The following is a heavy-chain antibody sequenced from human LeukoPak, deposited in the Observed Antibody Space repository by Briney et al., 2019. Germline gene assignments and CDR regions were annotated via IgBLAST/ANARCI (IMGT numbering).Heavy chain of an antibody. J-gene: IGHJ4*02. V-gene: IGHV3-21*01. CDR2: ISSSSYI. CDR1: GFTFSSYS. D-gene: IGHD4-17*01. CDR3: ARDAGDYGDYGLDY. Sequence: GGSLRLSCAASGFTFSSYSMNWVRQAPGKGLEWVSSISSSSYIYYADSVKGRFTISRDNAKNSLYLQMNSLRAEDTAVYYCARDAGDYGDYGLDYWGQGTLVTVSS.